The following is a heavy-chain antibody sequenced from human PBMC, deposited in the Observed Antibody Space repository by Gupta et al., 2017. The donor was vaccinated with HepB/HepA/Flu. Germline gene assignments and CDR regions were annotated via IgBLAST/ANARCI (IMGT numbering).Heavy chain of an antibody. J-gene: IGHJ3*02. CDR2: IYHSGST. V-gene: IGHV4-30-2*01. D-gene: IGHD3-22*01. Sequence: QLQLQESGSGLVKPSQTLSLTCAVSGGSISSGGYSWSWIRQPPGKGLEWIGYIYHSGSTYYNPSLKSRVTISVDRSKNQFSLKLSSVTAADTAVYYCAGETYYYDSSGSGGGAFDIWGQGTMVTVSS. CDR3: AGETYYYDSSGSGGGAFDI. CDR1: GGSISSGGYS.